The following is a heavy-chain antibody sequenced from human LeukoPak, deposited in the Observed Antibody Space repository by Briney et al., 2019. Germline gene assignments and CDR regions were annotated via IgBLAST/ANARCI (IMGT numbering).Heavy chain of an antibody. J-gene: IGHJ5*02. CDR1: GFTFSNYW. V-gene: IGHV3-7*03. D-gene: IGHD2-2*01. Sequence: GGSLRLSCVVSGFTFSNYWMSWVRQAPGKGLEWVANINQDGSEKYYVDSVKGRFTISRDNAKNSLYLQMNSLRAEDTAVYYCARGTYCGSSTSCLYWSGYYNWFDPWGQGTLVTVSS. CDR2: INQDGSEK. CDR3: ARGTYCGSSTSCLYWSGYYNWFDP.